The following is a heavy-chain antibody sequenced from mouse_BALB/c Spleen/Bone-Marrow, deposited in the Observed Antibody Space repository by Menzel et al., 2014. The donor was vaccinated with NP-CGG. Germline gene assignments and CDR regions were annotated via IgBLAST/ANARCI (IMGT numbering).Heavy chain of an antibody. D-gene: IGHD2-14*01. J-gene: IGHJ4*01. CDR3: ARDRGVQGYAMDY. CDR2: ISDGGSYI. V-gene: IGHV5-4*02. Sequence: EVKLVESGGGLVKPGGSLKLSCAASGFTFSDYYMYWVRQTPEKRLEWVATISDGGSYIYYPDGVKGRFTISRDNAKNNLYLQMSSLKSEDTAMYYCARDRGVQGYAMDYWGQGTSVTVSS. CDR1: GFTFSDYY.